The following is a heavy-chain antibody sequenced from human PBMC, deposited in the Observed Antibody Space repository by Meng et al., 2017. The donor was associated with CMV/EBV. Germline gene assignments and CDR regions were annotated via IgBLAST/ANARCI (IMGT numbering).Heavy chain of an antibody. D-gene: IGHD5-24*01. CDR3: ARAQTIHAVDV. J-gene: IGHJ6*02. Sequence: SETLSLTCAVYGGSFSGYYWSWIRQPPGKELEWIGEINHSGSTNYNPSLKSRVTISVDTSKNQFSLKLSSVTAADTAVYYCARAQTIHAVDVWGQGTTVTVSS. CDR2: INHSGST. CDR1: GGSFSGYY. V-gene: IGHV4-34*01.